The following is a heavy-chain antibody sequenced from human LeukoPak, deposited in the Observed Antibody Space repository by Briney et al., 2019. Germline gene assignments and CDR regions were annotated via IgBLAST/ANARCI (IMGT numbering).Heavy chain of an antibody. J-gene: IGHJ4*02. CDR2: INSDGSST. D-gene: IGHD2-15*01. CDR1: GFTFSSYW. V-gene: IGHV3-74*01. Sequence: GGSLRLSCAASGFTFSSYWMHWVRQAPGKGLVWVSRINSDGSSTYYADSVKGRFTVSRDNSKNTLFLQMNSLRAEDTAVYYCAKARAVVVVAATNYWGQGTLVTVSS. CDR3: AKARAVVVVAATNY.